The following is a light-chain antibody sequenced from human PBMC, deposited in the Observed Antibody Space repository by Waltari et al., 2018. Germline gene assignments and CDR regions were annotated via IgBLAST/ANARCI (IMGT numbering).Light chain of an antibody. Sequence: QSALTQPASVSGSPGQSITIPCTGTSSDVGGYDYVYGYQQRPGKAPKVMIDYVGTRPSGVSNRFSGSKSGNTASLAISGLQAEDEADYYCSSYTSTTTVIFGGGTKLTVL. V-gene: IGLV2-14*03. CDR3: SSYTSTTTVI. CDR2: YVG. J-gene: IGLJ2*01. CDR1: SSDVGGYDY.